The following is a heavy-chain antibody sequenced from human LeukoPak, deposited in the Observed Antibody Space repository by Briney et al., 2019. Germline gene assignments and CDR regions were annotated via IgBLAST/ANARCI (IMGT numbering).Heavy chain of an antibody. CDR3: ARESDYYESSSYSEAFDI. J-gene: IGHJ3*02. CDR2: IYTSGST. CDR1: GGSISSYY. Sequence: SETLSLTCTVSGGSISSYYRSWVRQPAGKGLEWVGRIYTSGSTNYNPSPKSRLTMSVDTSKNQYYLKLSSVTAADTDVYYCARESDYYESSSYSEAFDIWGQGTMVTVSS. D-gene: IGHD3-22*01. V-gene: IGHV4-4*07.